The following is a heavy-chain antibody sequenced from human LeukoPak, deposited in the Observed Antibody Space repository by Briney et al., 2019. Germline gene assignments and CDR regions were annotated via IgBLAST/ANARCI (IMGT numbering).Heavy chain of an antibody. CDR2: IYYSGST. CDR1: GGSISSGDYY. V-gene: IGHV4-30-4*01. CDR3: AMQVGIYGDYNNWFDP. D-gene: IGHD4-17*01. J-gene: IGHJ5*02. Sequence: SETLSLTCTVSGGSISSGDYYWSWIRQPPGKGLEWIGYIYYSGSTYYNPSLKSRVTISVDTSKNQFSLRLTSVTAADMAVYYCAMQVGIYGDYNNWFDPWGQGARVTVSS.